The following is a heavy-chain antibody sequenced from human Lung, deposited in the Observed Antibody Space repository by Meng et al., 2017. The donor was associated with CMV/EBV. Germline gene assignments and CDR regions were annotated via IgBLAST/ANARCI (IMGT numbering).Heavy chain of an antibody. Sequence: SXAASGFTFSSYGMHWVRQAPGKGLEWVAFIRYDGSNKYYTDSVKGRFTISRDNSKNTLYLQMNSLRAEDTAVYYCAKGVSHCSSTSCSNFDYLGQGXLVTVSS. CDR1: GFTFSSYG. J-gene: IGHJ4*02. D-gene: IGHD2-2*01. CDR2: IRYDGSNK. CDR3: AKGVSHCSSTSCSNFDY. V-gene: IGHV3-30*02.